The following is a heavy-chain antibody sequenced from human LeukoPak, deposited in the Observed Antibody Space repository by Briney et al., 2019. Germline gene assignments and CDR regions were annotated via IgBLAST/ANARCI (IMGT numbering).Heavy chain of an antibody. D-gene: IGHD2-21*02. J-gene: IGHJ5*02. V-gene: IGHV3-21*01. CDR2: ISGNSYHI. Sequence: PGGSLRLSCAASGFTFSTCSMFWVRQAPGKGLEWVSAISGNSYHIFYADSVKGRFTISRDNAKNSLYLQMNSLRGEDTAVYYCARVLVTAYGNWFDPWGQGTLVTVSS. CDR1: GFTFSTCS. CDR3: ARVLVTAYGNWFDP.